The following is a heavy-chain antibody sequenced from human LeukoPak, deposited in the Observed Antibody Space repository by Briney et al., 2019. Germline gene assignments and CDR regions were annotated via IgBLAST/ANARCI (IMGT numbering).Heavy chain of an antibody. CDR3: AKERGYCSGGSCEPLDY. D-gene: IGHD2-15*01. Sequence: GGSLRLSGAASGFTFSSYDIHWVRQAPGRGLEWVAVIPYDETNKVYTDSVKGRFTISRDTSKDTLYLQMNSLRAEDTAVYYCAKERGYCSGGSCEPLDYWGQGTLVTVSS. V-gene: IGHV3-30-3*01. J-gene: IGHJ4*02. CDR1: GFTFSSYD. CDR2: IPYDETNK.